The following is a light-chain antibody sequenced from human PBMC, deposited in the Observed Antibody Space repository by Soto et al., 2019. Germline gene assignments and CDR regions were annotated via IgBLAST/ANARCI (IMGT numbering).Light chain of an antibody. CDR1: SGRTGYI. V-gene: IGLV4-60*03. CDR3: ETWDSSSQV. J-gene: IGLJ2*01. Sequence: QSVLTQSSSASASLESSVKLTCTLSSGRTGYIIAWHQQQPGKAPRYLMKLEGSGSYKKGSGVPDRFSVSSSGADRYLTIPDVRPEDEADYYCETWDSSSQVFGGGTKRTVL. CDR2: LEGSGSY.